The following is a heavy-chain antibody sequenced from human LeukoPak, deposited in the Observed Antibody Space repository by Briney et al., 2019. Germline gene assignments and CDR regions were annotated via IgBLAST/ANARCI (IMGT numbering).Heavy chain of an antibody. J-gene: IGHJ4*02. D-gene: IGHD5-24*01. V-gene: IGHV4-59*01. CDR1: GGSISSYY. CDR2: IYYSGST. CDR3: ARGVRDGMATGTLEFDY. Sequence: ESGPTLVNPSETLSLTCTVSGGSISSYYWSWLRQPPGKGLEWIGYIYYSGSTNYSPSLKSRVTISVDTSKNQFSLKLSSVTAADTAVYYCARGVRDGMATGTLEFDYWGQGTLVTVSS.